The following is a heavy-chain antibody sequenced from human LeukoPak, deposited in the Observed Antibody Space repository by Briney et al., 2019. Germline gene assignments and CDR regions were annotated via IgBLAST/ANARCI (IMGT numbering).Heavy chain of an antibody. Sequence: PSETLSLTCTVSGGSISSSSYYWGWIRQPPGKGLEWIGSIYYSGSTYYNPSLKSRVTISVDTSKNQFSLKLSSVTAADTAVYYCARENQGFGELLYHSSETYYFDYWGQGTLVTVSS. D-gene: IGHD3-10*01. CDR2: IYYSGST. J-gene: IGHJ4*02. CDR3: ARENQGFGELLYHSSETYYFDY. V-gene: IGHV4-39*07. CDR1: GGSISSSSYY.